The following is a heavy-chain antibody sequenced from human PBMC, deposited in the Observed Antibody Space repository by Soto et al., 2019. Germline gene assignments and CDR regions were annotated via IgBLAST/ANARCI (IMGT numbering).Heavy chain of an antibody. CDR3: ARIEPDPYQLLHAGYYYYGMDV. Sequence: QVQLQQSGPGLVKPSQTLSLTCAISGDSVSSNSAAWNWIRQSPSRGLEWLGRTYYRSKWYNDYAVSVKSRITINPDTSKNQFSLQLNSVTPEDTAVYYCARIEPDPYQLLHAGYYYYGMDVWGQGTTVTVSS. CDR2: TYYRSKWYN. D-gene: IGHD2-2*01. J-gene: IGHJ6*02. V-gene: IGHV6-1*01. CDR1: GDSVSSNSAA.